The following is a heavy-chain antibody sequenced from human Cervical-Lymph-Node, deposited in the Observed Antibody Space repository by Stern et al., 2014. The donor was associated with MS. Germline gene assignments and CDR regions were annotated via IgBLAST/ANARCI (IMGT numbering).Heavy chain of an antibody. D-gene: IGHD1-1*01. CDR1: GYNFTSYH. Sequence: QVQLVESGAGVKKPGASVKVSCKASGYNFTSYHIHWVRQAPGQGLEWMGIINPTDGRENYAQKFQGRIHMTRDKSTTTVHMEVSSLRPEDTALYYCARDVMYDIENYYYYGLDVWGQGTTVTVSS. J-gene: IGHJ6*02. CDR3: ARDVMYDIENYYYYGLDV. V-gene: IGHV1-46*01. CDR2: INPTDGRE.